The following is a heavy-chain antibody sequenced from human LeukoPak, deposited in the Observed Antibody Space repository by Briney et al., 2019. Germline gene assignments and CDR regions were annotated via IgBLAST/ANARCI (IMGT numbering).Heavy chain of an antibody. D-gene: IGHD5-18*01. V-gene: IGHV3-23*01. Sequence: SGGSLRLSCAASGFTFSSYAMSWVRQAPGKGLEWVSAISGSGGSTYYADSVKGRFTISRDNSKSTLYLQMNSLRAEDTAVYYCAITSGYSYGLYYFDYWGQGTLITVSS. J-gene: IGHJ4*02. CDR3: AITSGYSYGLYYFDY. CDR2: ISGSGGST. CDR1: GFTFSSYA.